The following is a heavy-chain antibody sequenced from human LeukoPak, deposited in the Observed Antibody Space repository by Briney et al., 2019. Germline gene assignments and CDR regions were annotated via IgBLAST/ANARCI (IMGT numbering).Heavy chain of an antibody. V-gene: IGHV4-59*13. CDR3: ARGANYYGSGSYFEGTFDY. Sequence: SETLSLTRTVSGVSITTYYWSWIRQPPGKGLEWIGYIYHSGSTNYNPSLKSRVTISVDTSKNEFSLKLTSVTAADTAVYYCARGANYYGSGSYFEGTFDYWGQGSLVTVSS. CDR2: IYHSGST. J-gene: IGHJ4*02. D-gene: IGHD3-10*01. CDR1: GVSITTYY.